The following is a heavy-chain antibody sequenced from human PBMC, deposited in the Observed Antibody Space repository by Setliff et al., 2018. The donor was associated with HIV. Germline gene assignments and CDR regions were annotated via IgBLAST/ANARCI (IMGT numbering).Heavy chain of an antibody. CDR1: GGSISSYY. D-gene: IGHD3-10*01. CDR2: IYYSGST. Sequence: PSETLSLTCTVSGGSISSYYWSWIRPPPGKGLEWIGYIYYSGSTNYNPSLKSRVTISVDTSKNQFSLKLSSVTAADTAVYYCARGAELLWFGELHNIPYFDYWGQGTLVTVSS. CDR3: ARGAELLWFGELHNIPYFDY. V-gene: IGHV4-59*01. J-gene: IGHJ4*02.